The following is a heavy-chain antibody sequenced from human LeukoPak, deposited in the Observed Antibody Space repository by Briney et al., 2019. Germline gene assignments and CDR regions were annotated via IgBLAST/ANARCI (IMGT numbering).Heavy chain of an antibody. CDR1: GYSISSGYY. CDR3: ARGMNDYVWWSYDY. J-gene: IGHJ4*02. CDR2: TYHSGST. Sequence: SETLSLTCTVSGYSISSGYYWGWIRQPPGKGLEWIGSTYHSGSTYYNPSLKSRVTISVDTSKNQFSLKLSSVTAADTAVYYCARGMNDYVWWSYDYWGQGTLVTVSS. V-gene: IGHV4-38-2*02. D-gene: IGHD3-16*01.